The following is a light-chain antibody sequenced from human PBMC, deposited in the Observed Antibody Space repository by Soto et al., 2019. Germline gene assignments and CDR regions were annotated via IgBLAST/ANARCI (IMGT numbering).Light chain of an antibody. CDR1: QSVSSSF. CDR3: QHYNSYSEA. V-gene: IGKV3-20*01. CDR2: GAS. J-gene: IGKJ1*01. Sequence: EIVLTQSPATLSVSPGERATLSCRASQSVSSSFLAWYQQRPGQAPRLLIYGASSRATGIPDRFSGSGSGTDFTLTISSLQPDDFATYYCQHYNSYSEAFGQGTKVDIK.